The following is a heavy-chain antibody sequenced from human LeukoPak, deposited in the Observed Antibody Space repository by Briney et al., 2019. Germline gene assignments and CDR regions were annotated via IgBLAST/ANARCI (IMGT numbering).Heavy chain of an antibody. Sequence: GESLKISCNGTGYSFIKCWIVWVRQMPGKGLEWMGIIYPGDSDTRYSPSFQGQVTISADKSISTAYLQWSSLKASDTAMYYRARPPDSSCYSCAIDIWGQGTMVTVSS. D-gene: IGHD2-2*01. CDR3: ARPPDSSCYSCAIDI. CDR1: GYSFIKCW. J-gene: IGHJ3*02. CDR2: IYPGDSDT. V-gene: IGHV5-51*01.